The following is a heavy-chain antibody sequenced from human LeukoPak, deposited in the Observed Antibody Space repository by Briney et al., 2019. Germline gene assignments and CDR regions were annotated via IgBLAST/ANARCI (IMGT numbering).Heavy chain of an antibody. CDR1: GFTFSSYA. V-gene: IGHV3-23*01. J-gene: IGHJ4*02. CDR2: LSGSSTST. D-gene: IGHD3-22*01. CDR3: AKMGITYYYDSRGRRFDY. Sequence: PGGSLRLSCTASGFTFSSYAMSWVRQAPGKGLEWVSFLSGSSTSTSYADSVKGRFTISRDNSKNTLYLQMNSLRAEDTAVYYCAKMGITYYYDSRGRRFDYWGQGTLVTVSS.